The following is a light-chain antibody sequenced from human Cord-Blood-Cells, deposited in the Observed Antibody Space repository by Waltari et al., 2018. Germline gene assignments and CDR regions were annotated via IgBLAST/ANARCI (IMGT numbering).Light chain of an antibody. CDR3: QQYGSSPQT. CDR2: GAS. Sequence: EIVLTQSPGTLSLSPGERATLHCRASQSVSSSYLAWYQQKPGQAPRLLIYGASSRATGIPDRFSGSGSGTDFTLTISRLEPEDFAVYYCQQYGSSPQTFGQGTKLEIK. J-gene: IGKJ2*01. V-gene: IGKV3-20*01. CDR1: QSVSSSY.